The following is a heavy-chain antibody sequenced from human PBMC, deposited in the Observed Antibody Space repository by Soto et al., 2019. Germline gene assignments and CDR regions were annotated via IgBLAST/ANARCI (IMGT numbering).Heavy chain of an antibody. CDR2: INAGNGNT. D-gene: IGHD3-16*01. V-gene: IGHV1-3*05. Sequence: QVHLVQSGAEEQKPGASVKVSCKASGYTVTTYLIHWARQAPGQSLEWLGWINAGNGNTKYSQKFQDRVSITTETSASTGYMELSSLRYEDTAVYYCARGVFGHPLASWGQGTLVTVSS. CDR3: ARGVFGHPLAS. J-gene: IGHJ5*02. CDR1: GYTVTTYL.